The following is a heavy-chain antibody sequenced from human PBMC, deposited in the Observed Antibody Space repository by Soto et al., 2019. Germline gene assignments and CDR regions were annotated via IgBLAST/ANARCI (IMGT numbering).Heavy chain of an antibody. CDR2: ISYDGSST. V-gene: IGHV3-30*18. CDR1: GFSFSSHG. D-gene: IGHD3-16*01. J-gene: IGHJ5*02. Sequence: QVQLVESGGGVVQPGRSLRLSCAASGFSFSSHGMHWVRQAPGKGLEWVAVISYDGSSTYYGDSVKGRFTISRDNSKNTLSLQINSLRADDTAVYYCVKGGAFDIIKITAWGQGTLVTVSS. CDR3: VKGGAFDIIKITA.